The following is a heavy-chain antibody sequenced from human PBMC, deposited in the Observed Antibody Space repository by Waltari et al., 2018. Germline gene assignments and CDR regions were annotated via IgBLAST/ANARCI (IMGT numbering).Heavy chain of an antibody. CDR2: IYYSGST. CDR3: ARDYRDTMVHIPFDP. J-gene: IGHJ5*02. Sequence: QLQLQESGPGLAKPSETLSLTSTVSGGSISSSSYTWGWIRQPPGKGLGWIGSIYYSGSTYYNPSLKSRVTISVDTSKNQFSLKLSSVTAADTAVYYCARDYRDTMVHIPFDPWGQGTLVTVSS. D-gene: IGHD3-10*01. V-gene: IGHV4-39*07. CDR1: GGSISSSSYT.